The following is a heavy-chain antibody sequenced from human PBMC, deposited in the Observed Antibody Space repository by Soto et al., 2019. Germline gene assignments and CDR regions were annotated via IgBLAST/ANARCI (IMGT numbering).Heavy chain of an antibody. Sequence: PGGSLRLSCAASGFTFSSYEMNWVRQAPGKGLEWVSYISSSGSTIYYADSVKGRFTISRDNAKNSLYLQMNSLRAEDTALYYCTRDYYDSSGCFDYWGQGTLVTVSS. D-gene: IGHD3-22*01. CDR2: ISSSGSTI. CDR1: GFTFSSYE. J-gene: IGHJ4*02. V-gene: IGHV3-48*03. CDR3: TRDYYDSSGCFDY.